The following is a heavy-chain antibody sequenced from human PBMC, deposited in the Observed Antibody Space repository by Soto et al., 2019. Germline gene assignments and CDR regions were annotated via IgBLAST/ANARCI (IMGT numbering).Heavy chain of an antibody. Sequence: QVQLQESGPGLVKPSETLSLTCTVSGGSISSYYWSWIRQPPGKGLEWIGYIYYSGSTNYNPSLKSRVTISVDTSKNQFSLKLSSVTAADTAVYYCARRYAGNFYYWGQGTLVTVSS. CDR2: IYYSGST. CDR3: ARRYAGNFYY. CDR1: GGSISSYY. D-gene: IGHD2-8*01. J-gene: IGHJ4*02. V-gene: IGHV4-59*01.